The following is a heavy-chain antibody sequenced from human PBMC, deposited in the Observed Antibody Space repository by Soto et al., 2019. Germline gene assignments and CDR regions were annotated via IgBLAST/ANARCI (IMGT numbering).Heavy chain of an antibody. CDR1: GFTFSSYG. V-gene: IGHV3-30*18. CDR2: ISYDGSNK. J-gene: IGHJ6*02. D-gene: IGHD3-9*01. CDR3: AKDGDILTGCMDV. Sequence: QVPLVESGGGVVQPGRSLRLSCAASGFTFSSYGMHWVRQAPGKGLEWVAVISYDGSNKYYADSVKGRFTISRDNSKNTLYLQMNSLRAEDTAVYYCAKDGDILTGCMDVWGQGTTVTVSS.